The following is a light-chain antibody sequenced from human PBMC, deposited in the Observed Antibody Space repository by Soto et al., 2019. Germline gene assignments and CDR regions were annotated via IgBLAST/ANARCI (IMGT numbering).Light chain of an antibody. CDR1: SSNIGNNS. Sequence: QSVLTQPPSASGTPGQRVTISCSGSSSNIGNNSVNWYQQLPGTAPKLLIYGHSQRPTGVPDRFSDSKSGTSASLAISGLQSEDEADYYCAARDDSLNGYVFGTGTKLTVL. CDR3: AARDDSLNGYV. V-gene: IGLV1-44*01. CDR2: GHS. J-gene: IGLJ1*01.